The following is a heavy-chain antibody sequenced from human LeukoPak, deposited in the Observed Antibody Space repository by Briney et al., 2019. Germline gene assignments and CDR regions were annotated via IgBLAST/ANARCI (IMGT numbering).Heavy chain of an antibody. J-gene: IGHJ5*02. CDR3: AREPDFESSETYYDFWSGQNWFDP. Sequence: GRSLRLSCAASGFTFSSYSMNWVRQAPGKGLEWVSYISSSSSTIYYADSVKGRFTISRDNAKNSLYLQMNSLRAEDTAVYYYAREPDFESSETYYDFWSGQNWFDPWGQGTLVTVSS. CDR1: GFTFSSYS. V-gene: IGHV3-48*01. D-gene: IGHD3-3*01. CDR2: ISSSSSTI.